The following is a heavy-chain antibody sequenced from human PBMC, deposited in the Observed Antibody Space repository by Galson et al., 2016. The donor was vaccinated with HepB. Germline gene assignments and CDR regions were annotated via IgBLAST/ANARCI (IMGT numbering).Heavy chain of an antibody. J-gene: IGHJ4*02. D-gene: IGHD2-8*02. CDR3: TGVSCNHALGH. CDR1: GDTFSSYI. V-gene: IGHV1-69*13. Sequence: SVKVSCKASGDTFSSYIISWVRQAPGQGLEWMGEFIAVFGTTNYAQRFQGRVTITADESTSTVYMDLTGLTSEDTAVYYCTGVSCNHALGHWGQGTLVTVSS. CDR2: FIAVFGTT.